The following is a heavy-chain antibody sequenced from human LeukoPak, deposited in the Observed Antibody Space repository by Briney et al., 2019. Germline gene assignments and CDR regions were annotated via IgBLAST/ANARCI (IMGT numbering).Heavy chain of an antibody. Sequence: PSETLSLTCTVSGGSISSYYWSWIRQPPGKGLEWLGYIYYSGSTNYNPSLKSRVTISVDTSKNQFSLKLSSVTAADTAVYYCARHGPSPDSSSSSGTMDVWGKGTTVTVSS. J-gene: IGHJ6*03. CDR2: IYYSGST. V-gene: IGHV4-59*08. D-gene: IGHD6-13*01. CDR3: ARHGPSPDSSSSSGTMDV. CDR1: GGSISSYY.